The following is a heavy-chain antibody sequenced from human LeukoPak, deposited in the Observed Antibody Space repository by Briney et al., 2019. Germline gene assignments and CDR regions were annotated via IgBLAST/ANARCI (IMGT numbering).Heavy chain of an antibody. CDR3: ARDLVSLGAFKAFDI. Sequence: GGSLRLSCAASGFTISSYAMCWVRQAPGQGQEWVSVISGSGGSTYYADSVKGRFTISRDNAKNTLYLQMNSLRAEDTAVYYCARDLVSLGAFKAFDIWGQGTMVTVSS. J-gene: IGHJ3*02. CDR2: ISGSGGST. CDR1: GFTISSYA. D-gene: IGHD3-9*01. V-gene: IGHV3-23*01.